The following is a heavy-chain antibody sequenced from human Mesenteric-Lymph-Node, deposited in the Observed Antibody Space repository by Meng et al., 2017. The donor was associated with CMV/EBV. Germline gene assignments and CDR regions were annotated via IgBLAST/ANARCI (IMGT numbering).Heavy chain of an antibody. CDR2: ISNSGNT. CDR1: SVSSGSHY. V-gene: IGHV4-61*01. Sequence: SVSSGSHYWSWIRQPTGKGLEWIGYISNSGNTNYNPSFKSRVTMSVDTSKNQFSLKLTSVTAADTAVYYCARDLTGYRQYYWYFDLWGRGTLVTVSS. J-gene: IGHJ2*01. D-gene: IGHD3-9*01. CDR3: ARDLTGYRQYYWYFDL.